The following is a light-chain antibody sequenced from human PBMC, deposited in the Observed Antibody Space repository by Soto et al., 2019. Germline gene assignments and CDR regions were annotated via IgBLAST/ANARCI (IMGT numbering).Light chain of an antibody. Sequence: QSALTQPASVSGSPGQSITISCAGTSSDVGGYNYVSWYQQHPGKVPRLIISDVNKRPSGVSDRFSGSKSGNTASLTISGLQAEDGVDYYCASFTRSVTVVFGGGTKVTVL. CDR2: DVN. V-gene: IGLV2-14*03. CDR3: ASFTRSVTVV. J-gene: IGLJ2*01. CDR1: SSDVGGYNY.